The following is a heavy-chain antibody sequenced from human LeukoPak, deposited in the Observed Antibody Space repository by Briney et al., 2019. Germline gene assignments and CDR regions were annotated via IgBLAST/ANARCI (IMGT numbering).Heavy chain of an antibody. CDR3: ARDLTSTWEVLWDAFDI. CDR2: IRSKGYGGTT. J-gene: IGHJ3*02. CDR1: GFSFADYA. Sequence: PGGSLRLSCTVSGFSFADYAMSWVRQAPGKGLEWVGFIRSKGYGGTTEYAASVKGRFTISRDDSKSIAYPQMNSLKTEDTAVYYCARDLTSTWEVLWDAFDIWGQGTMVTVSS. V-gene: IGHV3-49*04. D-gene: IGHD1-26*01.